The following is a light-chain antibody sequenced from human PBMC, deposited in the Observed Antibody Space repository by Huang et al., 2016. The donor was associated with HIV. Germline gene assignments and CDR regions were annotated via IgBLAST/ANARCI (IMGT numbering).Light chain of an antibody. CDR2: GAS. Sequence: EIVMTQSPATLSVSPGERATLSCRASQSVSRNVAWYQQKPGQAPRLLIYGASTRATGIPARFSGSGSGTEFTLTISGLQSEDFAVYYCQQNNNWPPLFTFGPGTKVDIK. J-gene: IGKJ3*01. CDR1: QSVSRN. CDR3: QQNNNWPPLFT. V-gene: IGKV3-15*01.